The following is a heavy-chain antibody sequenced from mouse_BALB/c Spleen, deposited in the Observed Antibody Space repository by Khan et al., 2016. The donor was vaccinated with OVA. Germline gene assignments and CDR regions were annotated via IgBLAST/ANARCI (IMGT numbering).Heavy chain of an antibody. CDR3: ARVYGGDFDY. CDR2: ISYSGNT. J-gene: IGHJ2*01. CDR1: GYSITSDYA. V-gene: IGHV3-2*02. D-gene: IGHD1-1*01. Sequence: VQLKESGPGLVKPSQSLSLICTVTGYSITSDYAWNWIRQFPGNKLEWMGFISYSGNTKYNPSLKSRISITRDTSKNQFFLQLNSVTTEDTATYYCARVYGGDFDYWDSGTTLTVSS.